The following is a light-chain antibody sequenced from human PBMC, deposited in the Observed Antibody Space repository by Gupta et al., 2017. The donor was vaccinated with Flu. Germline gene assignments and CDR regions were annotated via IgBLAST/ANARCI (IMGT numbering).Light chain of an antibody. CDR1: NIDSKS. J-gene: IGLJ3*02. Sequence: GNNIDSKSGHWYQQRPGKAAQLVVNDNNDTPSRIPERFSGSNAGNTATQAVSGLEAGDEDDYYCQVWDTTSSHSWVFGGGTKLTVL. CDR2: DNN. CDR3: QVWDTTSSHSWV. V-gene: IGLV3-21*02.